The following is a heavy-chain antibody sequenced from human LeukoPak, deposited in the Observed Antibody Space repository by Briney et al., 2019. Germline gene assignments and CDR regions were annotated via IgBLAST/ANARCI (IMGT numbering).Heavy chain of an antibody. V-gene: IGHV1-2*02. CDR1: GYTFTGYY. D-gene: IGHD2-21*01. CDR3: ARADRLDGGPYLIGP. CDR2: INPNSGGT. J-gene: IGHJ5*02. Sequence: ASVKVSCKASGYTFTGYYMFWVRQAPGQGLEWMGWINPNSGGTSSAQKFQGRVTMTRDTSITTVYMEVSWLTSDDTAIYYCARADRLDGGPYLIGPWGQGTLVTVSS.